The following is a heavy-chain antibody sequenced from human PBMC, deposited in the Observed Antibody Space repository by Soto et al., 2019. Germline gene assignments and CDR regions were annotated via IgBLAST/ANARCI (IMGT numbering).Heavy chain of an antibody. V-gene: IGHV4-39*01. CDR3: ARHAGTQALFEFDS. CDR1: GGSISSSSYY. CDR2: MYYSGTT. D-gene: IGHD2-15*01. J-gene: IGHJ4*02. Sequence: SETLSLTCIVSGGSISSSSYYWGWIRQPPGKGLEWIGSMYYSGTTYYNPSLRSRLTISVDTSKNQFSLKLSSVTAADTAVYYCARHAGTQALFEFDSWGPGTLVTVS.